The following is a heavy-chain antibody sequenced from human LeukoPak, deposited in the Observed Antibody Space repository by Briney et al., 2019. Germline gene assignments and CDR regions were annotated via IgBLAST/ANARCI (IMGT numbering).Heavy chain of an antibody. D-gene: IGHD1-26*01. CDR1: GGSISSGGYY. J-gene: IGHJ4*02. CDR3: ARLGELLLFDY. CDR2: IYYSGST. V-gene: IGHV4-31*03. Sequence: SETLSLTCTVSGGSISSGGYYWSWIRQHPGKGLEWIGYIYYSGSTYYNPSLKSRVTISVDTSKTQFSLKLSSVTAADTAVYYCARLGELLLFDYWGQGTLVTVSS.